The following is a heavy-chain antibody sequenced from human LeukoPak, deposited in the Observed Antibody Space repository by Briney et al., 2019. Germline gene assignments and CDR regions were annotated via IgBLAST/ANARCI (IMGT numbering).Heavy chain of an antibody. J-gene: IGHJ4*02. CDR1: GYTFTDYY. Sequence: EASVKVSCKASGYTFTDYYMHWVRQTPGQGLEWMGWINPNSGGTNYAQKFQGRVTMTRDTSISTAYMELSRLRSDDTAVYYCARASYYYDSNGYPGYYSDYWGQGTLVTVSS. V-gene: IGHV1-2*02. CDR3: ARASYYYDSNGYPGYYSDY. CDR2: INPNSGGT. D-gene: IGHD3-22*01.